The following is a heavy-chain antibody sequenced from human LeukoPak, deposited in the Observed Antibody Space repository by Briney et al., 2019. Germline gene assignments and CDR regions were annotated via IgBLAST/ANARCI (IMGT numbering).Heavy chain of an antibody. D-gene: IGHD3-22*01. J-gene: IGHJ4*02. Sequence: GGSLRLSCAASGFTFSDYYMSWIRQAPGKGLEWVSYISSSGSTIYYADSVKGRFTISRDNAKNSLYLQMNSLRAEDTAVYYCARDSGYYYDSSGYLDYWGQGTLVTVSS. CDR1: GFTFSDYY. CDR2: ISSSGSTI. V-gene: IGHV3-11*04. CDR3: ARDSGYYYDSSGYLDY.